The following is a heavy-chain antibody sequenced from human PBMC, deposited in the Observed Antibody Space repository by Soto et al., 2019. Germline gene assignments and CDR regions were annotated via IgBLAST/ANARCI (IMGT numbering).Heavy chain of an antibody. D-gene: IGHD2-15*01. CDR2: INAGNGNT. V-gene: IGHV1-3*01. Sequence: QVQLVQSGAEVKKPGASVKVSCKASGYTFTSYAMHWVRQAPGQRLEWMGWINAGNGNTKYSQKFQGRVTITRDTSGSTAYRGVSSWRSEDTAVYYCAPGGDDCSGGSCSSGHWFAPWGQGTLVTVSS. CDR1: GYTFTSYA. J-gene: IGHJ5*02. CDR3: APGGDDCSGGSCSSGHWFAP.